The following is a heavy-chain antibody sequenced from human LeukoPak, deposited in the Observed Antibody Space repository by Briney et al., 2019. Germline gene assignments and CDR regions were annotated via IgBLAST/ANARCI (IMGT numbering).Heavy chain of an antibody. J-gene: IGHJ4*02. D-gene: IGHD5-24*01. Sequence: GASLKISCKGSGYSFTSYWIGWVRQMPGKGLEWMGIIYPGDSDIRYSPSFQGQVTTSADKSISTAYLQWSSLKASDTAMYYCARLEVEMATVYFDYWGQGILVTVSS. V-gene: IGHV5-51*01. CDR2: IYPGDSDI. CDR1: GYSFTSYW. CDR3: ARLEVEMATVYFDY.